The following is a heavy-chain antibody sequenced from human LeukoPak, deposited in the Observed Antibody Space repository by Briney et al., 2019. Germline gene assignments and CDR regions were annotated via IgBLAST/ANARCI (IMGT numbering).Heavy chain of an antibody. D-gene: IGHD6-6*01. CDR2: IRYDGSNK. CDR3: AKAFSSSSWAFDI. Sequence: GRSLRLSCGASGFTFSSYAMHWVRQAPGKGLEWVAFIRYDGSNKYSADSVKGRFTISRDNSKHTLYLQMDSLRTEDTALYYCAKAFSSSSWAFDIWGQGTMVTVSS. CDR1: GFTFSSYA. J-gene: IGHJ3*02. V-gene: IGHV3-30*02.